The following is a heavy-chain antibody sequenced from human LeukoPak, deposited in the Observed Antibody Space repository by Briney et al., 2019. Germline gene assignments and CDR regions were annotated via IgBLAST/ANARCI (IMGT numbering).Heavy chain of an antibody. Sequence: ASVKVSCKASAYTFTSYGISWVRQAAGQGLEWMGWISAYNGNTNYAQKFQGRVTMTTDTSTSTAYMELRSLRSDDTPVYYCARDSRYDHGYSGQGTLVTVSS. CDR3: ARDSRYDHGY. D-gene: IGHD5-12*01. CDR2: ISAYNGNT. V-gene: IGHV1-18*01. CDR1: AYTFTSYG. J-gene: IGHJ4*02.